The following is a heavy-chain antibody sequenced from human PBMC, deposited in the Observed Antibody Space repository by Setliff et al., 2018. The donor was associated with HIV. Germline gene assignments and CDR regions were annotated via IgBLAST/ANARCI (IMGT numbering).Heavy chain of an antibody. CDR3: ARVGIQLWYPSYYYYYMDV. V-gene: IGHV1-69*10. CDR1: GGTFSSYA. D-gene: IGHD5-18*01. Sequence: SVKVSCKASGGTFSSYAISWVRQAPGQWLEWMGGIIPILGIANYAQKFQGRVTITADKSTSTAYMELSSLRSEDTAVYYCARVGIQLWYPSYYYYYMDVWGKGTTVTVSS. J-gene: IGHJ6*03. CDR2: IIPILGIA.